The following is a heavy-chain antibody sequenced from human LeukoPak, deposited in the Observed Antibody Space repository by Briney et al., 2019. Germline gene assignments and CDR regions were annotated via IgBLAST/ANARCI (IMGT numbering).Heavy chain of an antibody. V-gene: IGHV4-59*01. D-gene: IGHD3-10*01. Sequence: SETLSLTCAVYGGSFSGYYWSWIRQPPGKGLEWIGYIYYSGSTNYNPSLKSRVTISVDTSKNQFSLKLSSVTAADTAVYYCARAVRGVTFSVDYWGQGTLVTVSS. J-gene: IGHJ4*02. CDR3: ARAVRGVTFSVDY. CDR1: GGSFSGYY. CDR2: IYYSGST.